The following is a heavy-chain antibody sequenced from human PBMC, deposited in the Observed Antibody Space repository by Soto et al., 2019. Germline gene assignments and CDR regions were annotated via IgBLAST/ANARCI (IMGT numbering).Heavy chain of an antibody. J-gene: IGHJ6*02. Sequence: SGPTLVNPTQTLKLTCTFSGFSLSTSGMCVSWIRQPPGKALEWLALIGWDDGKYYSTSLRTRLTISKDTPKNQVVLTLTNMDPVDTGTYYCAHIRARAYGGQPGGYYYYDGMNVWGRGTTVTVSS. CDR1: GFSLSTSGMC. CDR2: IGWDDGK. V-gene: IGHV2-70*01. D-gene: IGHD4-17*01. CDR3: AHIRARAYGGQPGGYYYYDGMNV.